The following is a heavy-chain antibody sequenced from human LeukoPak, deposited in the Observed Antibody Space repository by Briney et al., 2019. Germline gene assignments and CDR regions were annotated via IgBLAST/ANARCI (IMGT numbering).Heavy chain of an antibody. CDR1: GFTFSSYV. CDR3: ATAGGVVVVDGYFDC. CDR2: ISSNGGST. J-gene: IGHJ4*02. V-gene: IGHV3-64*04. Sequence: PGGSLRLSCSASGFTFSSYVMHWVRQAPGKGLEYVSGISSNGGSTYYADSVKGRFTISRDNSKNTLYLQMNSLRAEDTAVYYCATAGGVVVVDGYFDCWGQGTLVTVSS. D-gene: IGHD2-15*01.